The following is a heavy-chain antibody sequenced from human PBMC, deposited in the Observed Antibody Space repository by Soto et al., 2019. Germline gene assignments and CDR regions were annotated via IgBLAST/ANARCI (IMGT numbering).Heavy chain of an antibody. J-gene: IGHJ6*02. Sequence: GGSLRLSCAASGFTFSRHSMNWVRQAPGKGLEWVSSISSSISYIYYADSVKGRFTISRDNAKNSLYLQMNSLRAEDTAVYYCARDPAAAVSYGMDVWGQGTTVTFSS. CDR3: ARDPAAAVSYGMDV. D-gene: IGHD6-13*01. V-gene: IGHV3-21*01. CDR2: ISSSISYI. CDR1: GFTFSRHS.